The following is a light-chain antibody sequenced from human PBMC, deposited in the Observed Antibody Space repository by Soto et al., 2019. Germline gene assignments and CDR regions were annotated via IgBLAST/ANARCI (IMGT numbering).Light chain of an antibody. V-gene: IGKV3-11*01. Sequence: EIVLTQSPATLSLSPGERATLSCRASQSVSSYLAWYQQKPGQAPRLLIYGASNRATGIPARFSGSGSGTDFTLTISSLESEDFAVYYCQQRGNWPRTFGQGTKLEIK. J-gene: IGKJ2*01. CDR1: QSVSSY. CDR2: GAS. CDR3: QQRGNWPRT.